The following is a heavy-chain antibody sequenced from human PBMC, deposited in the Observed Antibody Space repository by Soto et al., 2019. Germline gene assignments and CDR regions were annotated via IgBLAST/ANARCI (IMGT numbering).Heavy chain of an antibody. Sequence: QVQLQESGPGLVKPSQTLSLACSVSGAIVTSGENYWSWVRQPPGKGLEWLGYIYDSGVTSYTPALKSRVTLSLDRPNNQVSLKLRSVTAADTAVYFCVRDLAHGYTGNVWGHATLVTVSS. CDR1: GAIVTSGENY. D-gene: IGHD5-18*01. V-gene: IGHV4-30-4*08. CDR3: VRDLAHGYTGNV. J-gene: IGHJ3*01. CDR2: IYDSGVT.